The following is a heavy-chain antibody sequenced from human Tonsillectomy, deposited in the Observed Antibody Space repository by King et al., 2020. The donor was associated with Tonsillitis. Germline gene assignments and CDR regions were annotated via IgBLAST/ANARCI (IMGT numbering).Heavy chain of an antibody. D-gene: IGHD3-16*02. CDR3: AKDLFPMITFGGVISSLNYYYYYGMDV. CDR1: GFTFSSYG. J-gene: IGHJ6*02. V-gene: IGHV3-30*18. CDR2: ISYEGSNK. Sequence: VQLVESGGGVVQPGRSLRLSCAASGFTFSSYGMHWVRQAPGKGLEWVAVISYEGSNKYYADSVKGRFTISRDISKNTLYVQMNSLRAEDPAVYYCAKDLFPMITFGGVISSLNYYYYYGMDVWGHGTTVTVSS.